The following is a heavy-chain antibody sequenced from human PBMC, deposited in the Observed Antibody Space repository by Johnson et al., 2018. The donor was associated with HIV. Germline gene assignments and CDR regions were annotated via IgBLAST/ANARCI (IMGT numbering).Heavy chain of an antibody. Sequence: VQLVESGGGVVQPGGSLRLSCAASGFTFSSYGMHWVRQAPGKGLEWVAFIRDDGSNKYYADSVKGRFTISRDNSKNTLHLQMNSLRADDTAVFYCARDLRVGAIDGFDIWGQGTKVTVAS. D-gene: IGHD1-26*01. V-gene: IGHV3-30*02. CDR2: IRDDGSNK. J-gene: IGHJ3*02. CDR3: ARDLRVGAIDGFDI. CDR1: GFTFSSYG.